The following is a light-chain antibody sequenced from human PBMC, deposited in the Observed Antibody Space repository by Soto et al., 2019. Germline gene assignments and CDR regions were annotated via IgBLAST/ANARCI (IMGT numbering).Light chain of an antibody. CDR1: EKIKDY. V-gene: IGKV1-33*01. Sequence: DIQMTQSPYSLSASVGDRVTITCQAGEKIKDYLHWYQQKPGRAPKLLIYDASNLEAGVPSRFRGSGSGTDFTFTISRLQPEDIATYYCQQYENLPTFGQGTRLEIK. CDR3: QQYENLPT. CDR2: DAS. J-gene: IGKJ5*01.